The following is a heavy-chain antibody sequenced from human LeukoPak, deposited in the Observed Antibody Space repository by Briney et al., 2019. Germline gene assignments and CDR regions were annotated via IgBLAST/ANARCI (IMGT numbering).Heavy chain of an antibody. CDR2: INHSGST. V-gene: IGHV4-34*01. CDR3: AREVDAAAAYNWFDP. CDR1: GGSFSGYY. Sequence: SETLSLTCAVDGGSFSGYYWSWIRQPPGKGLEWIGEINHSGSTNYNPSLKSRVTISVDTSKNQFSLRLSSVTAADTAVYYCAREVDAAAAYNWFDPWGQGTLVTVSS. J-gene: IGHJ5*02. D-gene: IGHD2-2*01.